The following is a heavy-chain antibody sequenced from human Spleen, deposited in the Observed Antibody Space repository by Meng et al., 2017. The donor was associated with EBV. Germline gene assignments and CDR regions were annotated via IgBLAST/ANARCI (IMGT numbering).Heavy chain of an antibody. Sequence: QVESQQWGAGLLKPSETLSLTCDVYGGPFDGYSWTWIRQPPGKGLEWIGEINHSGNTNYHPSLKSRVTISVDTSKRQFSLKLTSMTAADTAVYYCATWWGKGYYWGQETLVTVSS. V-gene: IGHV4-34*01. CDR1: GGPFDGYS. D-gene: IGHD2-8*02. CDR3: ATWWGKGYY. J-gene: IGHJ4*02. CDR2: INHSGNT.